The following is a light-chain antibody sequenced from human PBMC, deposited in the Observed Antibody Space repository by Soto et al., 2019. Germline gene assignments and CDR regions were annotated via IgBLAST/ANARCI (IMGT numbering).Light chain of an antibody. J-gene: IGKJ1*01. CDR3: QQYNNYWT. V-gene: IGKV1-5*01. Sequence: QMTHSPSTLSASVGDTVTISCRASRSISVWLAWYHQKAGKVPNLLIYDASTLESGVPSRFSGSGSGTDFTLTITNLQPDDVGTYYCQQYNNYWTFGQGTKV. CDR1: RSISVW. CDR2: DAS.